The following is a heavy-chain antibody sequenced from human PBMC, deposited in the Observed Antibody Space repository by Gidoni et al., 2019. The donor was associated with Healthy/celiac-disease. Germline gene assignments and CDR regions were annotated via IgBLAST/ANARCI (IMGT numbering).Heavy chain of an antibody. V-gene: IGHV1-2*02. J-gene: IGHJ3*02. CDR1: GYTFTGYY. CDR2: INPNSGGT. D-gene: IGHD3-9*01. Sequence: QVQLVQSGAAVTKPGASVKVSCKASGYTFTGYYMHRWRQAPGQGLEWMGWINPNSGGTNYAQKFQGRVTMTRDTSISTAYMELSRLRSDDTAVYYCARSPPHYDILTGYYTASAFDIWGQGTMVTVSS. CDR3: ARSPPHYDILTGYYTASAFDI.